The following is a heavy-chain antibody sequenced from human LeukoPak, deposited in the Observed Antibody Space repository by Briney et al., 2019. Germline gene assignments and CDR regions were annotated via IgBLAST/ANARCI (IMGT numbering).Heavy chain of an antibody. D-gene: IGHD1-7*01. CDR2: IYHSGNT. V-gene: IGHV4-4*02. Sequence: KPSGTLSLTCAVSGGSISSNNWWSWVRQPPGRGLEWIGEIYHSGNTKYNPSLKSRVTISVDKSNNQFSLKLTSVTAADTAVYYCARDNWNYGSSMDVWGQGTTVTVSS. CDR3: ARDNWNYGSSMDV. J-gene: IGHJ6*02. CDR1: GGSISSNNW.